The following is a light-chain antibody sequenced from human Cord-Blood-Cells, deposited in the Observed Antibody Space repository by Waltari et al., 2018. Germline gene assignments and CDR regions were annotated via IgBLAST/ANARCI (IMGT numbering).Light chain of an antibody. J-gene: IGLJ1*01. V-gene: IGLV3-1*01. CDR1: KLGDKY. CDR2: QDS. Sequence: SYELTQPPSVSVSPGQTASITCSGDKLGDKYACWYQQKPGQSPVLVIYQDSKRPSGVPERFSGSNSGNTATLPISGTQAMDEADYYCQAWDSSPVVFGTGTKVTVL. CDR3: QAWDSSPVV.